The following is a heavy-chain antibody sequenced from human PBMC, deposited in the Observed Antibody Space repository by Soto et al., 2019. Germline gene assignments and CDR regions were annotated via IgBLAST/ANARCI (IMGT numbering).Heavy chain of an antibody. Sequence: PGGSLRLSCAASGFTFSSYAMNWVRQAPGKGLEWVSVISGSGDSTYYADSVKGRFTISRDNSKNTLYLQMNSLRAEDAAVYYCARDRVESGYPEYFQHWGQGTLVTVSS. V-gene: IGHV3-23*01. D-gene: IGHD3-22*01. CDR2: ISGSGDST. CDR3: ARDRVESGYPEYFQH. J-gene: IGHJ1*01. CDR1: GFTFSSYA.